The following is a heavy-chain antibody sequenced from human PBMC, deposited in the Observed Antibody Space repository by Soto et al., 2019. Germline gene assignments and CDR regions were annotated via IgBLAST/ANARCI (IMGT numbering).Heavy chain of an antibody. D-gene: IGHD3-22*01. Sequence: GGSLRLSRAASGFTFSDYYMSWIRQAPGKGLEWVSYISSSSSYTNYADSVKGRFTISRDNAKNSLYLQMNSLRAEDTAVYYCARSYYDSSGAKREFAYRGQGTLVTVSS. CDR1: GFTFSDYY. CDR2: ISSSSSYT. V-gene: IGHV3-11*03. J-gene: IGHJ4*02. CDR3: ARSYYDSSGAKREFAY.